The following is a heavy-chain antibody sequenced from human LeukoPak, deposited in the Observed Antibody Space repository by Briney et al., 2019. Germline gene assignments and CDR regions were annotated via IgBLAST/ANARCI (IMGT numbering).Heavy chain of an antibody. CDR2: IYYSGST. V-gene: IGHV4-59*01. Sequence: SGTLSLTCTVSGGSISSYYWSWIRQPPGKGLEWIGYIYYSGSTNYNPSLKSRVTISVDTSKNQFSLKLSSVTAADTAVYYCASSSGGSWYYYMDVWGKGTTVTVSS. J-gene: IGHJ6*03. D-gene: IGHD2-15*01. CDR1: GGSISSYY. CDR3: ASSSGGSWYYYMDV.